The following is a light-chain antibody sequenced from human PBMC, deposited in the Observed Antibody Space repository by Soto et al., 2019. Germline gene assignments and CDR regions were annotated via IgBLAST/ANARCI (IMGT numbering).Light chain of an antibody. CDR1: RRLLHSNGNIF. CDR2: LGS. Sequence: EIVMTQSPPSLTVTPGEPASISCTSSRRLLHSNGNIFLDWYLQKPGQSPQLLIYLGSNRASGVSDRVSGSETGTYFTLKISRVEAEDVGVYYCMQALQTPYTFGQGTKLEIK. V-gene: IGKV2-28*01. CDR3: MQALQTPYT. J-gene: IGKJ2*01.